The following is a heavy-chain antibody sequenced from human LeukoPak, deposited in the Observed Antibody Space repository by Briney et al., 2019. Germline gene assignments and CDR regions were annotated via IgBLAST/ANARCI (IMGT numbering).Heavy chain of an antibody. Sequence: SETLSLTCTVSGGSISSSSYYWGWIRQPPGKGLEWIGSIYYSGSTYYNPSLKSRVTISVDTSKNQFSLKLSSVTAADTAVYYCARAGAPVYGDSDLFDYWGQGTLVTVSS. V-gene: IGHV4-39*07. CDR3: ARAGAPVYGDSDLFDY. CDR2: IYYSGST. D-gene: IGHD4-17*01. CDR1: GGSISSSSYY. J-gene: IGHJ4*02.